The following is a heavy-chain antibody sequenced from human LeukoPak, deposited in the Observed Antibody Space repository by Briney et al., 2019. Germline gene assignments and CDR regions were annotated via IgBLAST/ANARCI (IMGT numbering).Heavy chain of an antibody. D-gene: IGHD3-3*01. CDR2: TYYRSKWYI. Sequence: SQTLSLTSAISGDSVSSNSAGWNWIRQSPSRGLEWLGRTYYRSKWYIEYAESVKSPITINPDTSKHQFSLQVNSVTPEDTAVYYCVRSLVGGTLLDYWGQGTLVTVSS. CDR1: GDSVSSNSAG. J-gene: IGHJ4*02. CDR3: VRSLVGGTLLDY. V-gene: IGHV6-1*01.